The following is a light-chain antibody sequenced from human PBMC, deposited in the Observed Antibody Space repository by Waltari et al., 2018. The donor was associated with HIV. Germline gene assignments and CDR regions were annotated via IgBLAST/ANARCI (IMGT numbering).Light chain of an antibody. V-gene: IGKV3-15*01. CDR3: QQYNNWPRT. CDR1: QSIGNN. J-gene: IGKJ1*01. Sequence: EVVLTQSPGTVSVSPGERATLSCRTSQSIGNNLVWYQMKPGQAPRLVIYDSSTRATGIPVRFSGSGSWTEFTLTISSLQSEDFAVYFCQQYNNWPRTFGQGTKVEI. CDR2: DSS.